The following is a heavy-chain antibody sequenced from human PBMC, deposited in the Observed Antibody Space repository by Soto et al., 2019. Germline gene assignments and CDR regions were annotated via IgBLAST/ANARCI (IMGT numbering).Heavy chain of an antibody. CDR3: ARANYDILTGYYYFDY. J-gene: IGHJ4*02. V-gene: IGHV3-66*01. Sequence: PWGSLRLSCAASGFTVSSNYMSWVRQAPGKGLEWVSVIYSGGSTYYADSVKGRFTISRDNSKNTLYLQMNSLRAEDTAVYYCARANYDILTGYYYFDYWGQGTLVTVSS. CDR1: GFTVSSNY. CDR2: IYSGGST. D-gene: IGHD3-9*01.